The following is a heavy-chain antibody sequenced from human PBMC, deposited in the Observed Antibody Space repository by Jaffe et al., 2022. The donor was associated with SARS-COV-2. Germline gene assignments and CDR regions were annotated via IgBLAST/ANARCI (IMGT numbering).Heavy chain of an antibody. D-gene: IGHD6-19*01. V-gene: IGHV4-4*07. CDR2: IYTSGST. CDR1: GGSINNYY. J-gene: IGHJ6*02. CDR3: AREARGSSGWYYYAMDV. Sequence: QVQLQESGPGLVKPSETLSLTCTVSGGSINNYYWSWIRQPAGKGLEWIGRIYTSGSTNYNPSLKSRVTMSVDTSKNQFSLKLSSVTAADTAVYYCAREARGSSGWYYYAMDVWGQGTTVTVSS.